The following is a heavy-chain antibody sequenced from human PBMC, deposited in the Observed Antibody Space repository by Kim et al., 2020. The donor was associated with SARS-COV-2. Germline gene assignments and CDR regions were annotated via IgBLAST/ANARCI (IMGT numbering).Heavy chain of an antibody. V-gene: IGHV4-34*01. Sequence: SETLSLTCAVYGGSFSGYYWSWIRQPPGKGLEWIGEINHSGSTNYNPSLKSRVTISVDTSKNQFSLKLSSVTAADTAVYYCARVLPTGIAARPGYFDYWGQGTLVTVSS. D-gene: IGHD6-6*01. CDR1: GGSFSGYY. CDR2: INHSGST. CDR3: ARVLPTGIAARPGYFDY. J-gene: IGHJ4*02.